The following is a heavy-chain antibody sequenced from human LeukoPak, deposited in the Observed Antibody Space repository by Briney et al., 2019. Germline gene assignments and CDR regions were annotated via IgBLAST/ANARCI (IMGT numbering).Heavy chain of an antibody. V-gene: IGHV3-7*05. Sequence: PGGSLRLSCAASGFTFSNYWMSWVRQAPGKGLEWVANIKLDGSEKSYSDSVEGRFTISGDNGKNSMDLQMNSLRAEDTAVYYCAREWYQLLSGHYYYYGMDVWGRGTTVTVSS. CDR2: IKLDGSEK. D-gene: IGHD2-2*01. J-gene: IGHJ6*02. CDR1: GFTFSNYW. CDR3: AREWYQLLSGHYYYYGMDV.